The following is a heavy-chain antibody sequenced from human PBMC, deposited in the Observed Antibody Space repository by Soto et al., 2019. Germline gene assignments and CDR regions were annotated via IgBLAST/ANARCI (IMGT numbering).Heavy chain of an antibody. CDR2: INAGGGYT. Sequence: ASVKVSCKASGYIFTNYYMHWVRQAPGQGLEWMGTINAGGGYTTYAQRFQGRVTMTRDTSTSTVSMELSSLRYEDTALYYCTRGGPFVVVTAPFDLGARETLVTVSS. V-gene: IGHV1-46*03. CDR3: TRGGPFVVVTAPFDL. CDR1: GYIFTNYY. J-gene: IGHJ5*02. D-gene: IGHD2-21*02.